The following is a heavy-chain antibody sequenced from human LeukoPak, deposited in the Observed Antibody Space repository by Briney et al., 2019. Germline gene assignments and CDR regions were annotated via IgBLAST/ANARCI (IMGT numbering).Heavy chain of an antibody. CDR3: TSTGRYLPDY. CDR2: IKSKIDGGTR. J-gene: IGHJ4*02. D-gene: IGHD3-10*01. CDR1: GFTFNDAW. Sequence: GGSLRLSCAASGFTFNDAWMSWVRQAPGKGLEWVGRIKSKIDGGTRDYASSVKGRFVISRDDSKNTLYLQMNSLTTDDTAVYYCTSTGRYLPDYWGQGTLVTVSS. V-gene: IGHV3-15*01.